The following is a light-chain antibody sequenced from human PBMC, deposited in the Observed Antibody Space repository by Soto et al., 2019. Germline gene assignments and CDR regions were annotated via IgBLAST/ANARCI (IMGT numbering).Light chain of an antibody. CDR1: SSDDGDYNY. CDR2: DVS. V-gene: IGLV2-14*01. J-gene: IGLJ1*01. CDR3: SSYTSSSTLV. Sequence: QSVLTQPASVSGSPGQSITISCTGTSSDDGDYNYVSWYQQHPGKAPKVMIYDVSNRPSGVSNRFSGSKSGNTASLTISGLQAADEADYYCSSYTSSSTLVFGTGTKLTVL.